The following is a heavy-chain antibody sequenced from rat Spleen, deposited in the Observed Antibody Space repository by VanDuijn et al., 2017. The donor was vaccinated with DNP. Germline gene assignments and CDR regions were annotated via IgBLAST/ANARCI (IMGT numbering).Heavy chain of an antibody. Sequence: EVQLVESGGGLVQPGRSLKLSCAASGLTFSDYNMAWVRQAPTKGLEWVASITTGGGDTYYRNSVKGRFTISRDNAKNTQYLQMDSLRSDDTATYYCTRWGFMDAWGQGTSVTVSS. D-gene: IGHD4-3*01. CDR3: TRWGFMDA. CDR2: ITTGGGDT. V-gene: IGHV5S13*01. CDR1: GLTFSDYN. J-gene: IGHJ4*01.